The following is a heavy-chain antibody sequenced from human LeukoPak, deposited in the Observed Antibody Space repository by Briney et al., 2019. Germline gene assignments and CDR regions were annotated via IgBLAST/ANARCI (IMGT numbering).Heavy chain of an antibody. CDR2: INSDGSST. D-gene: IGHD2-2*01. V-gene: IGHV3-74*01. CDR3: AKGRASCCDY. Sequence: GGSLRLSCAASGFIFSSYWVHWVRQAPGKGLVWVSRINSDGSSTSYADSVKGRFTISRDNSKNTLYLQMNSLRAEDTAVYYCAKGRASCCDYWGLGALVTVSS. J-gene: IGHJ4*02. CDR1: GFIFSSYW.